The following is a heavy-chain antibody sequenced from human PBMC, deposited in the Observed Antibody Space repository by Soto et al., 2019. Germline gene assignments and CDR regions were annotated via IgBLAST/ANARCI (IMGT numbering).Heavy chain of an antibody. CDR3: VRARGRGVIIGYFDY. V-gene: IGHV3-48*01. D-gene: IGHD3-10*01. CDR1: GFTFSIYS. CDR2: IVDSSSTI. J-gene: IGHJ4*02. Sequence: GGSLRLSCAASGFTFSIYSMNWVRQAPGKGLEWISYIVDSSSTIYYADSVEGRFTISRDNAKNSLYLQMNSLRAEDTAVYYCVRARGRGVIIGYFDYWGQGTLVTVSS.